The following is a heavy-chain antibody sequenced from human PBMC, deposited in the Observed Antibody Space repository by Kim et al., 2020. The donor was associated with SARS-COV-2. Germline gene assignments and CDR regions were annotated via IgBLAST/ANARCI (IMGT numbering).Heavy chain of an antibody. D-gene: IGHD2-15*01. Sequence: GGSLRLSCAASGFIFSNYSMNWVRQAPGKGLEWVSSISSHSSYIYYADSLKGRFTISRDNDKNSLYLQINSLRASDTATYFCARDGRGVADGDSGLDVWGLGTAVTVS. CDR1: GFIFSNYS. CDR3: ARDGRGVADGDSGLDV. CDR2: ISSHSSYI. V-gene: IGHV3-21*04. J-gene: IGHJ6*02.